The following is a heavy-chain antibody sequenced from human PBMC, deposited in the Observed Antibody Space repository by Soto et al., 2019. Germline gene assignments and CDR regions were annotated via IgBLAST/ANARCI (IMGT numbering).Heavy chain of an antibody. Sequence: SGPTLVNPTQTLTLTCTFSGFSLSTSGMCVTWIRQPPGKALEWLARIDWDDDKYYSTSLKTRLTISKDTSKNQVVLTMTNMDPVDTATYFCARLRLTSGSRGFDYWGQGTPVTVSS. D-gene: IGHD3-10*01. V-gene: IGHV2-70*11. CDR2: IDWDDDK. CDR3: ARLRLTSGSRGFDY. CDR1: GFSLSTSGMC. J-gene: IGHJ4*02.